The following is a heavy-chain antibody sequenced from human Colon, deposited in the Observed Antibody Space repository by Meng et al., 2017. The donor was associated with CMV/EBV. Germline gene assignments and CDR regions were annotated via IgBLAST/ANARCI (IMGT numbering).Heavy chain of an antibody. V-gene: IGHV3-21*01. J-gene: IGHJ6*02. Sequence: GGSLRLSCAASGFALSPYYMNWVRQAPGKGLEWVSSISSSSRNIYYADSVRGRFTISRDNAENSLYLQMNNLIADDTAIYYCARGYDSARALYYDGMDVWGQGTTVTAP. CDR3: ARGYDSARALYYDGMDV. CDR1: GFALSPYY. CDR2: ISSSSRNI. D-gene: IGHD5-12*01.